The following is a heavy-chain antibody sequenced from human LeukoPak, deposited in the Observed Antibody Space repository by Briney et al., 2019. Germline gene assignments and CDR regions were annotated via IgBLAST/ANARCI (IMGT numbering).Heavy chain of an antibody. CDR1: GFTFSSYG. J-gene: IGHJ3*02. CDR2: IWYDGSNK. V-gene: IGHV3-33*01. Sequence: GGSLRLSCAASGFTFSSYGMHWVRQAPGKGLEWVAVIWYDGSNKYYAVSVKGRFTISRDNSKNTLYLQMNSLRAEDTAVYYCARDRKTAHDAFDIWGQGTMVTVSS. CDR3: ARDRKTAHDAFDI.